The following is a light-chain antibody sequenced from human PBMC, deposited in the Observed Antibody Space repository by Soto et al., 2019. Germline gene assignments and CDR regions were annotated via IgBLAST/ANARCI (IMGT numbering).Light chain of an antibody. CDR1: SSNIGAGYD. CDR3: LSFESSLSVV. V-gene: IGLV1-40*01. Sequence: QSVLTQPPSVSGAPGQRVTISCTGSSSNIGAGYDVHWYQQLPGRAPKLLIYGNNNRPSGVPDRFSGSKSGTSASLAITGLQAEDEADYYCLSFESSLSVVFGGGTKVTVL. CDR2: GNN. J-gene: IGLJ2*01.